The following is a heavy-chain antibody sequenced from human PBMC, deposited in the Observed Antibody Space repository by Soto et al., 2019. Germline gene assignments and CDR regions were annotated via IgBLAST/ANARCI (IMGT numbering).Heavy chain of an antibody. J-gene: IGHJ3*02. V-gene: IGHV3-33*01. D-gene: IGHD2-15*01. CDR3: ARSGQYCSGGSCYSDGAFDI. Sequence: GGSLRLSCAASGFTFSSYGMHWVRQAPGKGLEWVAVIWYDGSNKYYADSVKGRFTISRDNSKNTLYLQMNSLRAEDTAVYYCARSGQYCSGGSCYSDGAFDIWGQGTMVTVSS. CDR2: IWYDGSNK. CDR1: GFTFSSYG.